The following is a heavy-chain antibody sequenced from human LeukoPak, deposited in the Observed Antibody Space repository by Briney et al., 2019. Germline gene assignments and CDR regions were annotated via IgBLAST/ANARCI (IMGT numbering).Heavy chain of an antibody. J-gene: IGHJ4*02. D-gene: IGHD4-11*01. CDR2: LSGTGGSA. V-gene: IGHV3-23*01. CDR3: AKDGTTTVTFDY. CDR1: GFTFSSYA. Sequence: GGSLRLSCAASGFTFSSYAMSWVRQAPGKGLEWVSALSGTGGSAYYADSVKGRFTISRDNSKNTLYLQMNSLTAGDTAVYYCAKDGTTTVTFDYWGQGTLVTVSS.